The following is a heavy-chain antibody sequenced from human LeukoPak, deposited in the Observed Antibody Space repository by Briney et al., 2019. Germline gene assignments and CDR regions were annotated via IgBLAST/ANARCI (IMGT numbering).Heavy chain of an antibody. CDR3: ARDTANYYYDSSGYYFDY. CDR1: GYTFISYY. V-gene: IGHV1-46*01. Sequence: GASVKVSCKASGYTFISYYMHWVRQAAGQGLEWMGIINPRGGSTSYAQKFQGRVTMTRDTSTSTVYMELSSLRSEDTAVYYCARDTANYYYDSSGYYFDYWGQGTLVTVSS. CDR2: INPRGGST. J-gene: IGHJ4*02. D-gene: IGHD3-22*01.